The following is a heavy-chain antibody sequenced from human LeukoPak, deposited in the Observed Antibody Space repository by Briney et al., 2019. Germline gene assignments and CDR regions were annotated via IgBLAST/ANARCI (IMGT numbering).Heavy chain of an antibody. D-gene: IGHD3-10*01. V-gene: IGHV3-15*01. CDR1: GFTFGDYA. CDR2: IKSKTDGGTT. J-gene: IGHJ4*02. CDR3: TLPWGSGSYYDY. Sequence: PGGSLRLSCTASGFTFGDYAMSWVRQAPGKGLEWVGHIKSKTDGGTTDYAAPVKGRFTISRDDSKNTLFLQMNSLKTEDTAVYYCTLPWGSGSYYDYWGQGTLVTVSS.